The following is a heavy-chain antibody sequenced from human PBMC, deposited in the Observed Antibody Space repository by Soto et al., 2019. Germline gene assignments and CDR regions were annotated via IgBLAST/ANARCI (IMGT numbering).Heavy chain of an antibody. V-gene: IGHV4-39*01. CDR1: GGSIISSSYY. D-gene: IGHD5-12*01. CDR2: IYYSGST. J-gene: IGHJ5*02. Sequence: SETLCLTCTVSGGSIISSSYYWGWIRQPPGKGLEWIGSIYYSGSTYYNPSLKSRVTISVDTSKNQFSLKLSSVTAADTAVYYCARHRGSSGYDRDSPNCFDPWGQGTLVTVSS. CDR3: ARHRGSSGYDRDSPNCFDP.